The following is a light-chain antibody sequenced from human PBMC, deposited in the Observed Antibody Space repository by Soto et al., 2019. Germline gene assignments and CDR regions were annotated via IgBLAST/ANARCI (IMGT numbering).Light chain of an antibody. Sequence: DIQMTQSPSTLSAFVGDRVTITCRASQSISSWLAWYQQKPGKAPKLLIYKASILESGVPSRFSGSRSGTEFTLTISSLRPDDFATYSCQQYNSMWTFGQAKKVEIK. CDR2: KAS. CDR1: QSISSW. J-gene: IGKJ1*01. V-gene: IGKV1-5*03. CDR3: QQYNSMWT.